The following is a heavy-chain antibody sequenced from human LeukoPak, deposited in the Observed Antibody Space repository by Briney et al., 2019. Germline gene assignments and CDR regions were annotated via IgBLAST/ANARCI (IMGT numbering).Heavy chain of an antibody. CDR2: IYYSGST. V-gene: IGHV4-31*03. CDR1: GGSISSGGYY. J-gene: IGHJ6*02. D-gene: IGHD2-21*02. Sequence: SQTLSLTCTVSGGSISSGGYYWSWIRQHPGKGLEWIGYIYYSGSTYYNPSPKSRVSISVDTSKHHFSLRLSSVTAADTAVYYCARAPCGGDCSYYYYYGMDVWGQGTTVTVSS. CDR3: ARAPCGGDCSYYYYYGMDV.